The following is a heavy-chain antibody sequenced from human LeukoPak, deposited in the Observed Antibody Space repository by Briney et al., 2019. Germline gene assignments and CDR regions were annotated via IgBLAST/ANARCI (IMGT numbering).Heavy chain of an antibody. CDR3: ARDWGIAAALFWFDP. V-gene: IGHV3-74*01. J-gene: IGHJ5*02. CDR1: GFTFSSYW. D-gene: IGHD6-13*01. CDR2: INSDGSST. Sequence: PGGSLRLSCAASGFTFSSYWMHWVRQAPGKGMVWVSPINSDGSSTSYADSVKGRFTISRDNAKNTLYLQMNSLRAEDTAVYYCARDWGIAAALFWFDPWGQGTLVTVSS.